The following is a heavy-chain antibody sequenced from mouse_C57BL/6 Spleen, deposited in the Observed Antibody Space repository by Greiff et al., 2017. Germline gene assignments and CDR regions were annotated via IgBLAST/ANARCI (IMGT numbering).Heavy chain of an antibody. CDR1: GYTFTSSW. CDR3: ARRDYGNYLWYFDV. CDR2: IYPGSGST. V-gene: IGHV1-55*01. D-gene: IGHD2-1*01. Sequence: QVQLQQPGAELVKPGASVTMSCKASGYTFTSSWITWVKQRPGQGLAWIGDIYPGSGSTNYNEKFKSKATLTVDTSSSTAYMQLSSLTSEDSAVYYCARRDYGNYLWYFDVWGTGTTVTVSS. J-gene: IGHJ1*03.